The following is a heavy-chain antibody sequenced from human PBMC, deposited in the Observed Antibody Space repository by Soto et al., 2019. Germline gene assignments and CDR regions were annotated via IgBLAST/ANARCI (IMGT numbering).Heavy chain of an antibody. V-gene: IGHV4-61*01. CDR1: GGSVSSGSHY. D-gene: IGHD5-12*01. CDR3: ARDRKRGYSGYDFDC. CDR2: IYYSGST. Sequence: QLQESGPGLVKPSETLSLTCAVSGGSVSSGSHYWSGIRQPPGKGLEWIASIYYSGSTNYNPSLNSRVTISVDTSKNQFSLRLTSVTAADTAVYYCARDRKRGYSGYDFDCWGQGTLVTVSS. J-gene: IGHJ4*02.